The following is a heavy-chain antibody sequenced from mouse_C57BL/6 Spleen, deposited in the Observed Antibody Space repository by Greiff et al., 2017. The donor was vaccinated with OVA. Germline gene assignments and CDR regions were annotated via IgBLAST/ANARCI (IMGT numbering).Heavy chain of an antibody. J-gene: IGHJ3*01. CDR2: ISNLAYSI. D-gene: IGHD3-2*02. Sequence: EVKLQESGGGLVQPGGSLKLSCAASGFTFSDYGMAWVRQAPRKGPEWVAFISNLAYSIYYADTVTGRFTISRENAKNTLYLEMSSLRSEDTAMYYCARQGSSGYGAWFAYWGQGTLVTVSA. V-gene: IGHV5-15*01. CDR3: ARQGSSGYGAWFAY. CDR1: GFTFSDYG.